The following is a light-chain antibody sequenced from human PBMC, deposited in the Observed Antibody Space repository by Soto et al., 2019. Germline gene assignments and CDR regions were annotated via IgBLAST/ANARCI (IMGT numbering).Light chain of an antibody. CDR3: SSYTSSSTDV. CDR1: SSDVGGYNY. V-gene: IGLV2-14*01. J-gene: IGLJ1*01. Sequence: QSALTQPASVSGSPGQSITISCTGTSSDVGGYNYVSWYQQHPGTAPKLMIYAVSNLPSGVSNRFSGSKSGNTASLTSSGLQAEDEADYYCSSYTSSSTDVFGTGTKVTVL. CDR2: AVS.